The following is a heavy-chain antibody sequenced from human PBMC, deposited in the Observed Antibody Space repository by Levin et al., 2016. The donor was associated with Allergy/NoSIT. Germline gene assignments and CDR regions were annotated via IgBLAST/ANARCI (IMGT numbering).Heavy chain of an antibody. Sequence: GESLKISCAASGFTFNSYEMNWVRQAPEKGLEWISYISSSGNTIYYADSVKGRFTVSRDNAENSLYLQMDSLRAEDTAVYYCARVKQQLVQLQYYYSIDVWGQGTTVTVSS. CDR3: ARVKQQLVQLQYYYSIDV. J-gene: IGHJ6*02. CDR2: ISSSGNTI. V-gene: IGHV3-48*03. D-gene: IGHD6-13*01. CDR1: GFTFNSYE.